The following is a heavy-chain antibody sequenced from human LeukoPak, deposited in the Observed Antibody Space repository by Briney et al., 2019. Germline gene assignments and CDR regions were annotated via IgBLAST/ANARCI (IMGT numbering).Heavy chain of an antibody. CDR1: GYTLTSYD. CDR2: MNTNSGNT. V-gene: IGHV1-8*01. Sequence: ASVKVSCKASGYTLTSYDINWVRQATGQGLEWMGWMNTNSGNTGYAQKFQGRVTMTRNTSLSTAYMELSSLRSEDTAVYYCARDKTTVTTLYYYYYYYMDVWGKGTTVTVSS. CDR3: ARDKTTVTTLYYYYYYYMDV. J-gene: IGHJ6*03. D-gene: IGHD4-17*01.